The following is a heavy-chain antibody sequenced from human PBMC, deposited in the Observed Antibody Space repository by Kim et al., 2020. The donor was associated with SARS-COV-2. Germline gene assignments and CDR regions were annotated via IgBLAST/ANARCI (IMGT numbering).Heavy chain of an antibody. CDR1: GFTFSSYS. V-gene: IGHV3-21*01. D-gene: IGHD1-26*01. CDR2: ISSSSYI. Sequence: GGSLRLSCAASGFTFSSYSMNWVRQAPGKGLEWVSSISSSSYIYYADSVKGRFTISRDNAKNSLYLQMNSLRAEDTAVYYCARNRSIVGAADYWGQGTLVTVSS. J-gene: IGHJ4*02. CDR3: ARNRSIVGAADY.